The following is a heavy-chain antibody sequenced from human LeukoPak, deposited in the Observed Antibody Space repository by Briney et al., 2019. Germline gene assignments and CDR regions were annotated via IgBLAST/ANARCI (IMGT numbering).Heavy chain of an antibody. J-gene: IGHJ5*02. CDR2: INPNSGDT. CDR3: TRGRTTVDRFDP. V-gene: IGHV1-2*02. Sequence: ASVKVSCKASGYTFTGYYTHWVRQAPGQGLEWMGWINPNSGDTNYAQKFQGGVTMTRDTSISTAFMDLSRLRVDDSAVYYCTRGRTTVDRFDPWGQGTLVTVSS. CDR1: GYTFTGYY. D-gene: IGHD4-23*01.